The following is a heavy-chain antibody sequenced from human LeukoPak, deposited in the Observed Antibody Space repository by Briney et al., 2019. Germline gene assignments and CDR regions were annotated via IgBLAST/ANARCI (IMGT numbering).Heavy chain of an antibody. D-gene: IGHD6-13*01. Sequence: GRSLRLSCAASGFTFDDYAMHWVRQAPGKGLEWVSSISGSGGSTYYADSVKGRFTISRDNSKNTLYLQMNSLRAEDTAVYYCAKDLGKAAAGSGGPALDYWGQGTLVTVSS. CDR2: ISGSGGST. V-gene: IGHV3-23*01. CDR3: AKDLGKAAAGSGGPALDY. J-gene: IGHJ4*02. CDR1: GFTFDDYA.